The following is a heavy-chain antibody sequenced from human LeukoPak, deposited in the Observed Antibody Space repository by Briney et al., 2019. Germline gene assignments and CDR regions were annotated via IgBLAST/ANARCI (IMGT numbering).Heavy chain of an antibody. J-gene: IGHJ5*02. CDR2: ISGSGGST. Sequence: PGGSLRLSCAASGFTFSSYAMSWVRQAPGKGLEWVSAISGSGGSTYYADSVKGRFTISRDNSKNTLYLQMNSLRAEDTAVYYCAGLGIAAAGTRIDPWGQGTLVTVSS. CDR1: GFTFSSYA. D-gene: IGHD6-13*01. CDR3: AGLGIAAAGTRIDP. V-gene: IGHV3-23*01.